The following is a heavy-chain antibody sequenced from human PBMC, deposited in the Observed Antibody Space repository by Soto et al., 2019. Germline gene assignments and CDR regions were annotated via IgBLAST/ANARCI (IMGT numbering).Heavy chain of an antibody. V-gene: IGHV3-23*01. Sequence: EVQLLESGGGLVQPGGSLRLSCAASGFTFSSYAMSWVRQAPGKGLEWVSVISASGGTTYFADSVKGRFTISRDNSKNTLYLQLRSLRGEDTAVYYCAKETTAAVVDYFDSWGQGTLVTVSS. CDR2: ISASGGTT. CDR1: GFTFSSYA. D-gene: IGHD6-13*01. CDR3: AKETTAAVVDYFDS. J-gene: IGHJ4*02.